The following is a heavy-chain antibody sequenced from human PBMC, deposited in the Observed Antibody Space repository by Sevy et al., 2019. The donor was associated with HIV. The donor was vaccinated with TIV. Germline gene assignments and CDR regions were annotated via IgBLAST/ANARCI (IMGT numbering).Heavy chain of an antibody. CDR1: GYTLSQLS. CDR3: ATTKDYYESSGCPFDY. Sequence: ASVKVSCKVSGYTLSQLSMHWVRQAPGKGLESIGSFDPEDGETLYAQKLQGRVTMTEDTSIDTAYMELNSLRSEDTAVYYCATTKDYYESSGCPFDYWGQGTLVTVSS. V-gene: IGHV1-24*01. CDR2: FDPEDGET. D-gene: IGHD3-22*01. J-gene: IGHJ4*02.